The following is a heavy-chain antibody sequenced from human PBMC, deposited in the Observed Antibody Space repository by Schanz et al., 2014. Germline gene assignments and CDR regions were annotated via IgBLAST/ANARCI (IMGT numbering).Heavy chain of an antibody. J-gene: IGHJ4*02. CDR1: GFPFNEYG. CDR2: ISWNSGSI. CDR3: AKDGIMVQGVIWERYFDS. D-gene: IGHD3-10*01. Sequence: EVQLVESGGGLVQPGRSLRLSCAASGFPFNEYGMLWVRQAPGKGLEWVSSISWNSGSIDYADSVKGRFTISRDNAKNSLYLQMNSLRAEDTALYYCAKDGIMVQGVIWERYFDSWGQGTLATVSS. V-gene: IGHV3-9*01.